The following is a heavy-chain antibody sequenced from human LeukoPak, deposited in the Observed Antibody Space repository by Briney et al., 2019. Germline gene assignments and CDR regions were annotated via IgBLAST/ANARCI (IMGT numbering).Heavy chain of an antibody. CDR2: IYYSGST. J-gene: IGHJ3*02. CDR3: ARSGYREGADALDI. Sequence: SETLSLTCTVSGGSIISYYWTWIRQPPGKGLEWIGYIYYSGSTTYNPSLKSRVTISADTSKNQFPLKLSSVTAADTAVYYCARSGYREGADALDIWGQGTMVTVSS. CDR1: GGSIISYY. V-gene: IGHV4-59*01. D-gene: IGHD5-18*01.